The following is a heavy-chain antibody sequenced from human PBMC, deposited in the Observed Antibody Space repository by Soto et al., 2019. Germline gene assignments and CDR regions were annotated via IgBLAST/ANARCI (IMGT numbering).Heavy chain of an antibody. CDR2: IYYSGST. CDR3: ARLKREYCSSTSCPFYH. CDR1: GGSISSSSYY. Sequence: LSLTCTASGGSISSSSYYWGWIRQPPGKGLEWIGSIYYSGSTYYNPSLKSRVTISVDTSKNQFSLKLSSVTAADTAVYYCARLKREYCSSTSCPFYHWGQGTLVTVSS. J-gene: IGHJ4*02. V-gene: IGHV4-39*01. D-gene: IGHD2-2*01.